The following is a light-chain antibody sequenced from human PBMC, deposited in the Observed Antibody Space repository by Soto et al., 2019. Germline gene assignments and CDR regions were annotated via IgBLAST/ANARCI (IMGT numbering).Light chain of an antibody. CDR3: QQANAFPLT. CDR1: QSVSIY. V-gene: IGKV3-11*01. CDR2: GAS. Sequence: EIVLAQSPATLSLSPGERATLSCRASQSVSIYLAWYQQKPGQAPRLLIYGASTRAIGIPARFSGSGSGTHFTLTISSLQPEDFATYYCQQANAFPLTFGQGTRLEIK. J-gene: IGKJ5*01.